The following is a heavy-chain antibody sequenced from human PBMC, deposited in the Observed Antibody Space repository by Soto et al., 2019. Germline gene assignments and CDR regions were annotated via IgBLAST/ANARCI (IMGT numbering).Heavy chain of an antibody. D-gene: IGHD1-1*01. CDR2: IYWSGDD. J-gene: IGHJ3*02. CDR3: EPAVSTFPVFGFDI. V-gene: IGHV2-5*01. CDR1: GFSLSTSGVG. Sequence: QGTLKESGPTLVKPTQTLTLTRSFSGFSLSTSGVGVGWIRQPPGKALEWLALIYWSGDDHCRPFLKMRNSITKDTAKNHVGLIMTDLDPVDTAPYYCEPAVSTFPVFGFDISGHGTMGIVS.